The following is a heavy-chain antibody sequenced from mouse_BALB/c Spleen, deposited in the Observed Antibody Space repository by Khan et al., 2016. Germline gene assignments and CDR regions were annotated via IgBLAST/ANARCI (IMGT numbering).Heavy chain of an antibody. J-gene: IGHJ2*01. CDR1: GFSIQDTY. CDR2: IDPPNDNT. CDR3: ARMYYGDY. D-gene: IGHD1-1*01. Sequence: VQLKQSGAELVKPGASVKLSCTATGFSIQDTYIHWVRQRPEQGLDWIGRIDPPNDNTKYDPKFQGKATITADTSSNTAYLQLSSLTYEETAVYFCARMYYGDYWGQGTTLTVSS. V-gene: IGHV14-3*02.